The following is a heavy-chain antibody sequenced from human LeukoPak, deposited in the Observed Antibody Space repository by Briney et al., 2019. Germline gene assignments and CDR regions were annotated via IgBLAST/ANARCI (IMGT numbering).Heavy chain of an antibody. CDR2: ISSSGSTI. Sequence: HPGGSLRLSCAASGFTFSSYEMNWVRQAPGKGLEWVSYISSSGSTIYYADSVKGRFTISRDNAKNTLYLQMNSLRAEDTAVYYCAAGGSGSYSLYYFDYWGQGTLVTVSS. J-gene: IGHJ4*02. V-gene: IGHV3-48*03. CDR1: GFTFSSYE. CDR3: AAGGSGSYSLYYFDY. D-gene: IGHD3-10*01.